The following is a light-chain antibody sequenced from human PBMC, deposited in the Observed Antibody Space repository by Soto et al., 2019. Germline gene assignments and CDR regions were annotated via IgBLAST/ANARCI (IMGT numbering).Light chain of an antibody. CDR1: SSNIGNNY. Sequence: SALTQPPSVSAAPVQKVTISCSGTSSNIGNNYVSWYQHFPGTAPKLLIYEDNKRPSEIPDRFSGSKSGTSATLGITGLQTGGEADYYWRTWDNSLSIYVFATGTKVTVL. CDR3: RTWDNSLSIYV. CDR2: EDN. V-gene: IGLV1-51*02. J-gene: IGLJ1*01.